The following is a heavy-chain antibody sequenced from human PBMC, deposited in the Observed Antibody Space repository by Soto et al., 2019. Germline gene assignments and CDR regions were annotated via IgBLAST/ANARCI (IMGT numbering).Heavy chain of an antibody. Sequence: GESLKISCKGSGFSFTTYWIGWVRQMPGKGLEWMGNIYPGDSDIRYSPSFQGQVTISADKSISTAYLQWSSLKASDSAVYYCARTANETMYFYYYGMDVWGQGTTVTSP. J-gene: IGHJ6*02. V-gene: IGHV5-51*01. CDR3: ARTANETMYFYYYGMDV. CDR1: GFSFTTYW. D-gene: IGHD2-8*01. CDR2: IYPGDSDI.